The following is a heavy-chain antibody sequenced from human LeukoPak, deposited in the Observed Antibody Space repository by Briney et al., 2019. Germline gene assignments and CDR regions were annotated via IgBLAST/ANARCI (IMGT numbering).Heavy chain of an antibody. CDR3: ARDVRGAAAADDPLDI. CDR2: IIPIFGTA. V-gene: IGHV1-69*13. CDR1: GGTFSSYA. Sequence: ASVKVSCKASGGTFSSYAISWVRQAPGQGLEWMGGIIPIFGTANYAQKFQGRVTITADESTSTAYMELSSLRSEDTAVYYCARDVRGAAAADDPLDIWGQGTTVTVSS. J-gene: IGHJ3*02. D-gene: IGHD6-13*01.